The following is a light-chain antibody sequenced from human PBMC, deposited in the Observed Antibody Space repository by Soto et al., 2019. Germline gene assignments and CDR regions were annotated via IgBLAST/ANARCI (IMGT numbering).Light chain of an antibody. J-gene: IGKJ3*01. CDR1: QSVSSSY. CDR3: QQYGSSPLFT. CDR2: GAS. Sequence: EIVLTQSPGTLSLSPGERATLSCRASQSVSSSYLAGYQQKPGQAPRLLICGASSRATGIPDRFSGSGSGTDFTLTISRLEPEDFAVYYCQQYGSSPLFTFGPGTKVNIK. V-gene: IGKV3-20*01.